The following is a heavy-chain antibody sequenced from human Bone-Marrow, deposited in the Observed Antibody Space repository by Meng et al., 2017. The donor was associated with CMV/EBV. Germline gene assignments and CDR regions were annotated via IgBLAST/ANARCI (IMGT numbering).Heavy chain of an antibody. CDR3: ARGAAMYYDFWSGYYRTEGMDV. J-gene: IGHJ6*02. D-gene: IGHD3-3*01. CDR2: INHSGST. Sequence: SETLSLTCTVSGGSISSYYWSWIRQPPGKGLEWIGEINHSGSTNYNPSLKSRVTISVDTSKNQFSLKLSSVTAADTAVYYCARGAAMYYDFWSGYYRTEGMDVWGQGTTVTVSS. CDR1: GGSISSYY. V-gene: IGHV4-34*01.